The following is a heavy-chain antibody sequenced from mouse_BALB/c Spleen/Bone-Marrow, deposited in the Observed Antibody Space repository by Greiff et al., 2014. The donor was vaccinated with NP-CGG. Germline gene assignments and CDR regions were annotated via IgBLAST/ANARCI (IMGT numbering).Heavy chain of an antibody. V-gene: IGHV14-3*02. CDR3: ARIHYYGRAWFAY. CDR2: IDPANGNT. D-gene: IGHD1-2*01. J-gene: IGHJ3*01. CDR1: GFNIKDTY. Sequence: EVQLQQSGAGLVKPGASVKLSCTASGFNIKDTYMHWVKQRPEQGLEWIGRIDPANGNTKYDPKFQGKATITADTSSNTAYLQLSSLTSEDTAVYYCARIHYYGRAWFAYWGQGTLVTVSA.